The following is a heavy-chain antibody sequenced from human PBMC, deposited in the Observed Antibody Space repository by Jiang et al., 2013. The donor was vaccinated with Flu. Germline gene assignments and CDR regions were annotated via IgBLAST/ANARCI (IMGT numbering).Heavy chain of an antibody. Sequence: SCKASGYTFTGYYMHWVRQAPGQGLEWMGRINPNSGGTNYAQKFQGRVTMTRDTSISTAYMELSRLRSDDTAVYYCAKGGNSGSYYESDYWGQGTLVTVSS. CDR1: GYTFTGYY. D-gene: IGHD1-26*01. CDR2: INPNSGGT. V-gene: IGHV1-2*06. CDR3: AKGGNSGSYYESDY. J-gene: IGHJ4*02.